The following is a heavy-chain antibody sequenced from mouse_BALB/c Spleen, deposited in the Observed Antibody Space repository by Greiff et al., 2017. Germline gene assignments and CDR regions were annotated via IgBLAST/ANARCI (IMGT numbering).Heavy chain of an antibody. V-gene: IGHV1-69*01. J-gene: IGHJ4*01. Sequence: VQLQQPGAELVMPGASVKMSCKASGYTFTDYWMHWVKQRPGQGLEWIGAIDTSDSYTSYNQKFKGKATLTVDESSSTAYMQLSSLTSEDSAVYYCARRITTATYAMDYWGQGTSVTVSS. D-gene: IGHD1-2*01. CDR3: ARRITTATYAMDY. CDR2: IDTSDSYT. CDR1: GYTFTDYW.